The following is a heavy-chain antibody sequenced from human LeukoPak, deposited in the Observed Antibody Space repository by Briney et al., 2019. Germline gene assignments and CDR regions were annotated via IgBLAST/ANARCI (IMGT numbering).Heavy chain of an antibody. CDR3: SEGYFEPFAH. D-gene: IGHD2/OR15-2a*01. Sequence: TSETLSLTCVVSGASVSSSHWNWIRRLPGKRLEWIGCLSYTGKTDYNPSLTSRVAISLGTSKNQVSLKLRSVTAADTAVYYCSEGYFEPFAHWGQGILVTVSS. V-gene: IGHV4-59*02. CDR1: GASVSSSH. J-gene: IGHJ4*02. CDR2: LSYTGKT.